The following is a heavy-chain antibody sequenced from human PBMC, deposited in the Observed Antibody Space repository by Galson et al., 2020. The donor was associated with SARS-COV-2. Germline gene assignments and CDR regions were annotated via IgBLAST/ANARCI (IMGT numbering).Heavy chain of an antibody. CDR2: IIPIFGTA. CDR3: AGGLGSSWTYYYYGMDV. CDR1: GGTFSSYA. D-gene: IGHD6-13*01. Sequence: SVKVSCKASGGTFSSYAISWVRQAPGQGLEWMGGIIPIFGTANYAQKFQGRVTITADESTSTAYMELSSLRSEDTAVYYCAGGLGSSWTYYYYGMDVWGQGTTVTVSS. V-gene: IGHV1-69*13. J-gene: IGHJ6*02.